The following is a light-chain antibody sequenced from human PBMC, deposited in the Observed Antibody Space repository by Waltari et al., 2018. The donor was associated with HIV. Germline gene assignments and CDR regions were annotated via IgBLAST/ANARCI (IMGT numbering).Light chain of an antibody. Sequence: EIVLTQSPGTLSLSPGERATLSCRDSQSLSSSYLAWYQQKPGQAPRLLIYGASSRATGIPDRFSGSGSGTDFTLTISRLEPEDFAVYYCQQYGSSPPITFGQGTRLEIK. CDR2: GAS. CDR1: QSLSSSY. CDR3: QQYGSSPPIT. J-gene: IGKJ5*01. V-gene: IGKV3-20*01.